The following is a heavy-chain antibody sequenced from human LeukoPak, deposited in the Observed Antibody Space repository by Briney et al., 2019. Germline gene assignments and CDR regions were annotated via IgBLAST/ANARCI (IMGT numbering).Heavy chain of an antibody. CDR2: ISDSGDRT. J-gene: IGHJ4*02. D-gene: IGHD6-19*01. CDR3: AKDARRSSGWWFFDH. V-gene: IGHV3-23*01. Sequence: PGGSLRLSCAASGFTFSNAWMSCVRQAPGKGLEWVSAISDSGDRTYYADSVKGRFTLSRDNSKNTLYLQMNSLRAEDTAVYYCAKDARRSSGWWFFDHWGQGTLVTVSS. CDR1: GFTFSNAW.